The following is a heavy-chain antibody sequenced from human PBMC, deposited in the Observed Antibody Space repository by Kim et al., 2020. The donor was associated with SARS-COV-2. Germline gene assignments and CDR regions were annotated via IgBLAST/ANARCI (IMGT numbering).Heavy chain of an antibody. V-gene: IGHV1-69*13. D-gene: IGHD1-7*01. CDR3: ASRELLTGTTYYYGMDV. CDR1: GGTFSSYA. J-gene: IGHJ6*02. Sequence: SVKVSCKASGGTFSSYAISWVRQAPGQGLAWMGGIIPIFGTANYAQKFQGRVTITADESTNTAYMELSSLGSEDKAVYYCASRELLTGTTYYYGMDVWGQGNTVTVSS. CDR2: IIPIFGTA.